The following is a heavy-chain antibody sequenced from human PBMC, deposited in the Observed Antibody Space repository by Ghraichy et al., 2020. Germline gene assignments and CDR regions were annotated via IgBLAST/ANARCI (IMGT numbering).Heavy chain of an antibody. V-gene: IGHV3-74*01. CDR3: ARGHLPGDGGNSA. J-gene: IGHJ5*02. Sequence: GGSLRLSCAASGFTFSDYWMHWVRQAPGKGLVWVSRINSDGSSTNYADSVKGRFTISRDNAKNTLYLQMNSLRAEDTAVYYCARGHLPGDGGNSAWGQGTLVTVSS. CDR2: INSDGSST. D-gene: IGHD4-23*01. CDR1: GFTFSDYW.